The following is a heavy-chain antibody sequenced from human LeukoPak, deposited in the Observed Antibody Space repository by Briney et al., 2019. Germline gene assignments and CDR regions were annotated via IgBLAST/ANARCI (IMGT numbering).Heavy chain of an antibody. CDR3: AREEVGSGWYYCYYYGMDV. D-gene: IGHD6-19*01. V-gene: IGHV1-8*02. CDR1: GGTFSSYA. CDR2: MNPNSGNT. Sequence: ASVKVSCKASGGTFSSYAINWVRQATGQGLEWMGWMNPNSGNTGYAQKFQGRVTMTRNTSISTAYMELSSLRSEDTAVYYCAREEVGSGWYYCYYYGMDVWGQGTTVTVSS. J-gene: IGHJ6*02.